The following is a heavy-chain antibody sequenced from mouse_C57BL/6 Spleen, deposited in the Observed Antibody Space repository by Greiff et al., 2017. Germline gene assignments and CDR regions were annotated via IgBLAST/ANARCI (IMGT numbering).Heavy chain of an antibody. CDR1: GFTFSDYG. Sequence: EVKLMESGGGLVKPGGSLKLSCAASGFTFSDYGMHWVRQAPEKGLEWVAYISSGSSTIYYADTVKGRFTISRDNAKNTLFLQMTSLRSEDTAMYYCARDYSNWGLAYWGQGTLVTVSA. J-gene: IGHJ3*01. CDR2: ISSGSSTI. D-gene: IGHD2-5*01. V-gene: IGHV5-17*01. CDR3: ARDYSNWGLAY.